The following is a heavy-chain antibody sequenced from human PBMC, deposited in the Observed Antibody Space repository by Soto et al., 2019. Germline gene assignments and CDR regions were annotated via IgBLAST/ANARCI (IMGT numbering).Heavy chain of an antibody. Sequence: EVQLVESGGGLVQPGGSLRLSCAASGFTFSSYWINWVRQAPGKGLEWVANIKQDGSEKYYIDSVKGRFTITRDNARNLLYLQMNSLRAEDTALYYCAGRNAMDVWGQGTTVTVSS. CDR3: AGRNAMDV. J-gene: IGHJ6*02. CDR2: IKQDGSEK. CDR1: GFTFSSYW. V-gene: IGHV3-7*01.